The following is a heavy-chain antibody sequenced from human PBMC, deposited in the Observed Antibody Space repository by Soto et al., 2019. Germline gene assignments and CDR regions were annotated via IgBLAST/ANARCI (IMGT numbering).Heavy chain of an antibody. Sequence: SQTLSLTCAISGDSVSSNSAAWNWIRQSPSRGLEWLGRTYYRSKWYNDYAVSVKSRTTINPDTSKNQFSLQLNSVTPEDTAVYYCARVIDYYGSGSLSPYYYYGMDVWGQGTTVTVSS. CDR1: GDSVSSNSAA. D-gene: IGHD3-10*01. CDR2: TYYRSKWYN. CDR3: ARVIDYYGSGSLSPYYYYGMDV. J-gene: IGHJ6*02. V-gene: IGHV6-1*01.